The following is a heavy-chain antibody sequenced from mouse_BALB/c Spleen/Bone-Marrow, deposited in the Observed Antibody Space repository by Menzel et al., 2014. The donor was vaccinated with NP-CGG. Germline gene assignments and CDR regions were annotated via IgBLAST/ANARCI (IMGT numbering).Heavy chain of an antibody. CDR2: IRNKANGYTT. CDR3: ARDVGNYVRFAY. V-gene: IGHV7-3*02. J-gene: IGHJ3*01. Sequence: EVQLVESGGGLVQPGGSLRLSCATSGFTFTDYYMSWVRLPPGKALEWLGFIRNKANGYTTEYSASVKGRFTISRDNSQSILYLQMNTLRAEDSATYYCARDVGNYVRFAYWGQGTLVTVSA. CDR1: GFTFTDYY. D-gene: IGHD2-1*01.